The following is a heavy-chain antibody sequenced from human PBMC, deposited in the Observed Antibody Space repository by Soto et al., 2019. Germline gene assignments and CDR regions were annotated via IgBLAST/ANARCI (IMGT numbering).Heavy chain of an antibody. CDR2: INAGNGNT. J-gene: IGHJ5*02. CDR3: ARVRRIIAAAGTSWFDP. CDR1: GYSFTDYK. D-gene: IGHD6-13*01. V-gene: IGHV1-3*01. Sequence: EASVKVSCKTSGYSFTDYKLHWVRQAPGQRLEWMGWINAGNGNTKYSQKFQGRVTITRDTSASTAYMELSSLRSEDTAVYYCARVRRIIAAAGTSWFDPWGQGTLVTVSS.